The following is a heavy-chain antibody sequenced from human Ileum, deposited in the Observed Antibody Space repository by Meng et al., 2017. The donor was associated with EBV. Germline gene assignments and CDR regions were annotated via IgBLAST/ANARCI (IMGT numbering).Heavy chain of an antibody. Sequence: VSLPASGPGLVKASGTLSLHCAVSGASISSHHWLSWVSQSPGKGLEWIAEIHHGRNNTYNPSLKNRVIISVDKSENHFSLKLTSVTAADTAVYYCARGSDYVWGIWGQGTLVTVSS. CDR1: GASISSHHW. J-gene: IGHJ4*02. D-gene: IGHD3-16*01. CDR3: ARGSDYVWGI. CDR2: IHHGRNN. V-gene: IGHV4-4*02.